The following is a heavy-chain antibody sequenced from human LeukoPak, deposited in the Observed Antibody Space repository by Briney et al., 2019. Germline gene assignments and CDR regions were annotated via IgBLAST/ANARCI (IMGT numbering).Heavy chain of an antibody. J-gene: IGHJ4*02. Sequence: GRSLRLSCAASGFTFSSNGVHWVRQAPGKGLEWVAAISYDGSDKYYADSVKGRFTISRDNSKSTLYLQMNSLRAEDTAVYYCAKDQGLAVAGTIDYWGQGTLVTVSS. D-gene: IGHD6-19*01. CDR3: AKDQGLAVAGTIDY. CDR1: GFTFSSNG. CDR2: ISYDGSDK. V-gene: IGHV3-30*18.